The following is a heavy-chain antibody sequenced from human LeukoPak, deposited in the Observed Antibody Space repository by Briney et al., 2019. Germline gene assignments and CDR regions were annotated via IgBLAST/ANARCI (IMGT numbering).Heavy chain of an antibody. D-gene: IGHD3-22*01. Sequence: ASVKVSCKASGYTFTDNYIHWVRQAPGQGLEWMGRVNPDSGGINYAQKFQGRVTMTRDTSINTAFVELRRLRSDDTATYYCARAQNYHDRSGYSDDTFDVWGHGTMITVSS. CDR2: VNPDSGGI. V-gene: IGHV1-2*06. J-gene: IGHJ3*01. CDR1: GYTFTDNY. CDR3: ARAQNYHDRSGYSDDTFDV.